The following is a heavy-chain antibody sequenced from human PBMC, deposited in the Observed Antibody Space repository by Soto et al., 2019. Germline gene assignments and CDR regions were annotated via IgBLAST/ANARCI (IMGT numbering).Heavy chain of an antibody. Sequence: GGSLRLSCAASGFTFSSYAMSWVRQAPGKGLEWVSAISGSGGSTYYADSVKGRFTISRDNSKNTLYLQMNSLRAEDTAVYYCAKDRTNSSGWYAESDYWGQGTLVTVSS. D-gene: IGHD6-19*01. CDR1: GFTFSSYA. CDR2: ISGSGGST. J-gene: IGHJ4*02. V-gene: IGHV3-23*01. CDR3: AKDRTNSSGWYAESDY.